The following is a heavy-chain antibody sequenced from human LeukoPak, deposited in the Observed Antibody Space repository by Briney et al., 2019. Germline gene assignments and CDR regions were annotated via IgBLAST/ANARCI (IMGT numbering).Heavy chain of an antibody. J-gene: IGHJ4*02. D-gene: IGHD3-10*01. CDR2: TFYRYKWYN. CDR1: GDSVSSDSAA. V-gene: IGHV6-1*01. CDR3: ARGAVRGGTNFDY. Sequence: SQTLSLTCAISGDSVSSDSAAWNWIRQSPSRGLEWLGRTFYRYKWYNDYAVSVKSRIPINPDTSKNQFSLQLNSVTPEDTAVYYCARGAVRGGTNFDYWGQGTLVSVSS.